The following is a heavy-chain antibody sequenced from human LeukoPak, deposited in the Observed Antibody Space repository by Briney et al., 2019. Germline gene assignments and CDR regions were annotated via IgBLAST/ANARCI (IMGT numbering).Heavy chain of an antibody. V-gene: IGHV3-30-3*01. CDR2: ISYDGSNK. Sequence: GRSLRLSCAASGFTFSSYAMHWVRQAPGKGLEWVAVISYDGSNKYYADSVKGRFTISRDNSKNALYLQMNSLRAEDTAVYYCARGWFGLDPWGQGTQVIVSS. J-gene: IGHJ5*02. CDR1: GFTFSSYA. CDR3: ARGWFGLDP. D-gene: IGHD3-10*01.